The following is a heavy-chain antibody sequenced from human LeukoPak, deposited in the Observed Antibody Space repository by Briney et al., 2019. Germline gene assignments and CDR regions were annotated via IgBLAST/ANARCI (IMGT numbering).Heavy chain of an antibody. CDR3: ARDSGSYSRIFDY. D-gene: IGHD1-26*01. Sequence: SETLSLTCSVSDDSITMYYWNWIRQPAGKALEWIGRIYTSGSTSYNPSLKSRVTMSLDTSKNQFSLKLSSVTAADTAVYYCARDSGSYSRIFDYWGQGTLVTVSS. CDR1: DDSITMYY. CDR2: IYTSGST. V-gene: IGHV4-4*07. J-gene: IGHJ4*02.